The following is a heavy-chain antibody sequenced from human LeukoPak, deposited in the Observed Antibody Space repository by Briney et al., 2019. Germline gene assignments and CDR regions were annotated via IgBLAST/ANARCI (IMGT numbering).Heavy chain of an antibody. CDR2: ISAYNRDT. J-gene: IGHJ4*02. CDR3: ARDPSNTSGWSPYFDY. CDR1: GYTYTNHG. D-gene: IGHD6-13*01. Sequence: ASVKVSCKASGYTYTNHGITWVRQAPGQGLELMGWISAYNRDTRYAQNFQGRVTLITESSTNTAYMELRSLTSDDTAVYYCARDPSNTSGWSPYFDYWGQGTLVTVSA. V-gene: IGHV1-18*04.